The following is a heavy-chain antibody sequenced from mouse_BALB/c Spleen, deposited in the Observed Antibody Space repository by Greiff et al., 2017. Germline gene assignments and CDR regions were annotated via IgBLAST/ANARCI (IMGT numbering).Heavy chain of an antibody. V-gene: IGHV5-9-3*01. CDR1: GFTFSSYA. Sequence: EVKLMESGGGLVKPGGSLKLSCAASGFTFSSYAMSWVRQTPEKRLEWVATISSGGSYTYYPDSVKGRFTISRDNAKNTLYLQMSSLRSEDTAMYYCARRYDEAMDYWGQGTSVTVSS. CDR3: ARRYDEAMDY. J-gene: IGHJ4*01. D-gene: IGHD2-14*01. CDR2: ISSGGSYT.